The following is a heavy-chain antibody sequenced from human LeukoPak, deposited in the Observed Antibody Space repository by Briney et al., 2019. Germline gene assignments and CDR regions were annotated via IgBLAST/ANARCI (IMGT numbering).Heavy chain of an antibody. Sequence: GGSLRLSCAASGFTFSSYWMHWVRQAPGKGLVWVSRINTDGSSTSYADSVKGRFTISRDNAKNTLYLQMNSLRAEDTALYYCAKDRSRAAAGPIDYWGQGTLVTVSS. D-gene: IGHD6-13*01. CDR3: AKDRSRAAAGPIDY. CDR2: INTDGSST. J-gene: IGHJ4*02. V-gene: IGHV3-74*01. CDR1: GFTFSSYW.